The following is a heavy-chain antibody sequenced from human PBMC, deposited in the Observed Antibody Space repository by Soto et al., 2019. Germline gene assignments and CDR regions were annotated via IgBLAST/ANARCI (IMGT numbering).Heavy chain of an antibody. CDR2: IIPILGIA. J-gene: IGHJ6*03. CDR3: ARRNNSTLGYYYYNMDV. CDR1: GGTFSSYT. V-gene: IGHV1-69*02. D-gene: IGHD1-20*01. Sequence: QVQLVQSGAEVKKPGSSVKVSCKASGGTFSSYTISWVRQAPGQGLEWMGRIIPILGIANYAQKFQGRVTITADKATSTAYMELSSLRAEDTAVYYCARRNNSTLGYYYYNMDVWGKGTTVTDSS.